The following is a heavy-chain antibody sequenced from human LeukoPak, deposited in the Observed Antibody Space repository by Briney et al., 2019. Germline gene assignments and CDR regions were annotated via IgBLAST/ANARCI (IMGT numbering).Heavy chain of an antibody. Sequence: GGSLRLSCAASGFTVSSNYMSWVRQAPGKGLEWVSVIYSGGSTYYADSVKGRFTISRDNSKNTLYLQMDSLRAEDTAVYYCAREMDTAMVTLFDYWGQGTLVTVSS. CDR2: IYSGGST. J-gene: IGHJ4*02. D-gene: IGHD5-18*01. V-gene: IGHV3-66*01. CDR3: AREMDTAMVTLFDY. CDR1: GFTVSSNY.